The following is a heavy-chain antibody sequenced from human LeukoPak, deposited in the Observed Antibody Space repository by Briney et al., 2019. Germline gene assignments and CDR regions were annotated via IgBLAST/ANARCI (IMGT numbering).Heavy chain of an antibody. CDR1: GFTFSSYW. J-gene: IGHJ4*02. Sequence: GGSLRLSCTASGFTFSSYWMHWVRQAPGKGLEWVARVIGDGTGATYADSVRGRFTISRDNAKNTLYLQMNSLGAEDTAVYYCATYVVVTAGLYWGQGTLVSVSS. CDR3: ATYVVVTAGLY. D-gene: IGHD2-21*02. CDR2: VIGDGTGA. V-gene: IGHV3-74*01.